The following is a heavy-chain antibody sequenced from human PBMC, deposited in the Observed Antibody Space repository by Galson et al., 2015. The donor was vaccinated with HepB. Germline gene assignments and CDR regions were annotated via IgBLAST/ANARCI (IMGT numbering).Heavy chain of an antibody. CDR1: GGTFSSYT. D-gene: IGHD3-3*01. CDR2: ILPIFGTA. J-gene: IGHJ3*02. Sequence: SCKASGGTFSSYTISWVRQAPGQGLEWMGGILPIFGTANYAQKFQGRVTITADESTSTAYMELSSLRSEDTAVYYCARDATIFGVVIMPGGGDAFDIWGQGTMVTVSS. CDR3: ARDATIFGVVIMPGGGDAFDI. V-gene: IGHV1-69*01.